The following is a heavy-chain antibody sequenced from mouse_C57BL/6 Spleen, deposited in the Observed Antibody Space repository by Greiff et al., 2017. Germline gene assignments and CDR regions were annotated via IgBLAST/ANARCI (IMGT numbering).Heavy chain of an antibody. D-gene: IGHD1-1*01. CDR1: GYSITSGYY. CDR2: ISYDGSN. Sequence: EVHLVESGPGLVKPSQSLSLTCSVTGYSITSGYYWNWIRQFPGNKLEWMGYISYDGSNNYNPSLKNRISITRDTSKNQFFLKLNSVTTEDTATYYCARGPHYYYGSSYGFAYWGQGTLVTVSA. J-gene: IGHJ3*01. V-gene: IGHV3-6*01. CDR3: ARGPHYYYGSSYGFAY.